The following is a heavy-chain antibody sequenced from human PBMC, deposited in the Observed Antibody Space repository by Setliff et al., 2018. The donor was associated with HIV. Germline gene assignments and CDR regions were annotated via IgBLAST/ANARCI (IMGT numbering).Heavy chain of an antibody. CDR1: GGTFSNYA. CDR2: IMPIFGSA. Sequence: GASVKVSCKASGGTFSNYAISWVRQAPGQGLEWMGGIMPIFGSANYAQKFQDRVTITADGSTNTVYMELSSLRSEDTAVYYCARGADGDYYYYMAVWGKGTTVTVSS. J-gene: IGHJ6*03. CDR3: ARGADGDYYYYMAV. V-gene: IGHV1-69*13. D-gene: IGHD3-10*01.